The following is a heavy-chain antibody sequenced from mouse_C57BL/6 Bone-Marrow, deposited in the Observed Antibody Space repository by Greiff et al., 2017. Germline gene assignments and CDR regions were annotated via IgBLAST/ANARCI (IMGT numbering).Heavy chain of an antibody. Sequence: QVHVKQSGAELVRPGASVTLSCKASGYTFTDYEMHWVKQTPVHGLEWIGAIDPETGGTAYNQKFTGKAILTADKSSSTAYMALRILTSEDSAVYYCTRDGTYWYFDVWGTGTTVTVSS. CDR2: IDPETGGT. CDR3: TRDGTYWYFDV. J-gene: IGHJ1*03. V-gene: IGHV1-15*01. CDR1: GYTFTDYE. D-gene: IGHD2-1*01.